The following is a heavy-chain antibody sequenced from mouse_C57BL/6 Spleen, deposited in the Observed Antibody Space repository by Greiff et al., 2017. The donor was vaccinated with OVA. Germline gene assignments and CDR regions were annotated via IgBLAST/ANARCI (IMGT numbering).Heavy chain of an antibody. CDR2: SRNKANDYTT. J-gene: IGHJ4*01. Sequence: EVKLMESGGGLVQSGRSLRLSCATSGFTFSDFYMEWVRQAPGKGLEWIAASRNKANDYTTEYSASVKGRFIVSRDTSQSILYLQMNALRAEDTAIYYCARVPEPYAMDYWGQGTSVTVSS. CDR3: ARVPEPYAMDY. CDR1: GFTFSDFY. D-gene: IGHD6-1*01. V-gene: IGHV7-1*01.